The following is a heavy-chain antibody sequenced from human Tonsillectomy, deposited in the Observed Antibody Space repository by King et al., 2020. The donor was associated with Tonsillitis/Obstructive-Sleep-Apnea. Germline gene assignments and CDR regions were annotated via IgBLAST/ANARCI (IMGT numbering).Heavy chain of an antibody. CDR3: AVGYCTSTSCFGLDY. Sequence: VQLVESGGGVVQPGGSLRLSCAASGFTFSSYGMHWVRQAPGKGLEWVAVIWDGGSNIYHADSVKGRFTSSSDSSKNTLYLQMNSLRAEDTAVYYCAVGYCTSTSCFGLDYWGQGTLVTVSS. J-gene: IGHJ4*02. CDR1: GFTFSSYG. CDR2: IWDGGSNI. V-gene: IGHV3-33*01. D-gene: IGHD2-2*01.